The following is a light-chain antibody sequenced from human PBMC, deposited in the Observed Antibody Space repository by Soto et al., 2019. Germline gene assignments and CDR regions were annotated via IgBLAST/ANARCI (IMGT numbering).Light chain of an antibody. CDR3: QQYSHLVT. V-gene: IGKV1-5*01. CDR2: DAS. Sequence: QMTQSPSTLSAPVGDRVTITCQASQTISTLLAWFQHKPGKAPNRLIYDASNLESGVPSRFSGSGSGTEFTLTISRLQSDDSATYFCQQYSHLVTFGQGTKLEIK. J-gene: IGKJ2*01. CDR1: QTISTL.